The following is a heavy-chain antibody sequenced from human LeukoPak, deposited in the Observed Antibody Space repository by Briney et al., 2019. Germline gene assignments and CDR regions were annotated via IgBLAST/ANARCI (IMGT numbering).Heavy chain of an antibody. Sequence: SETLSLTCTVSGGSISSYYWSWIRQPPGKGLEWIGYIYYSGSTNYNPSLKSRVTISVDTSKNQSSLKLSSVTAADTAVYYCARLPRLDYYDSSGYYYDAFDIWGQGTMVTVSS. J-gene: IGHJ3*02. CDR2: IYYSGST. V-gene: IGHV4-59*08. CDR3: ARLPRLDYYDSSGYYYDAFDI. D-gene: IGHD3-22*01. CDR1: GGSISSYY.